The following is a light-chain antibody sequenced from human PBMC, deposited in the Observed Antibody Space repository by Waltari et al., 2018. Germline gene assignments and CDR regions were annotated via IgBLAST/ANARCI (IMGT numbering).Light chain of an antibody. CDR1: QSIFYRSNNKNY. CDR2: GAS. J-gene: IGKJ4*01. V-gene: IGKV4-1*01. Sequence: DIVMTQSPDSLAVFLGERATINCNSSQSIFYRSNNKNYLAWYQQKSGQPPKLLIYGASTRESGVPDRFSGSGSGTDFTLTISSLQAEDVAVYFCQQYYSPPLTFGGGTKVEIK. CDR3: QQYYSPPLT.